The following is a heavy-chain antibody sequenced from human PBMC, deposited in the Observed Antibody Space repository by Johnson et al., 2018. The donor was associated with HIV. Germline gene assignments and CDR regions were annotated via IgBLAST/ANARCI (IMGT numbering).Heavy chain of an antibody. D-gene: IGHD3-3*01. CDR3: ARERSTYYNVWSGPQGHDAFDI. V-gene: IGHV3-30-3*01. CDR1: GFTFSSYA. Sequence: QVQLVESGGGVVQPGRSLRLSCAASGFTFSSYAMHWVRQAPGKGLEWVAVISYDGSNKYYADSVKGRFTISRDNSKSTLYLQMNSLRPEDTAVYYCARERSTYYNVWSGPQGHDAFDIWGQGTMVTISS. J-gene: IGHJ3*02. CDR2: ISYDGSNK.